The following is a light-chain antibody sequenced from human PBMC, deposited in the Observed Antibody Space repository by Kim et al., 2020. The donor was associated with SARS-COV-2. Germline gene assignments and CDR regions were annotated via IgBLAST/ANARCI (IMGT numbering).Light chain of an antibody. V-gene: IGLV3-19*01. CDR2: GKN. J-gene: IGLJ2*01. Sequence: SSELTQDPAVSVALGQTVSITCQGDSLRSYYATWYQQKPGQAPILVIYGKNNRPSGIPDRFSGSSSGNTASLTITGTHAGDEADYYCNSRDSNDNVVFGG. CDR1: SLRSYY. CDR3: NSRDSNDNVV.